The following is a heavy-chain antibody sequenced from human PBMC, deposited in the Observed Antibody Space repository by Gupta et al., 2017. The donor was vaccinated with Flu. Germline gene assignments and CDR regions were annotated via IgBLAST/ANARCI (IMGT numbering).Heavy chain of an antibody. V-gene: IGHV4-34*02. CDR3: ARVEANIYDWNDIRSVA. J-gene: IGHJ5*02. Sequence: VPEQQWDARLLRPSETLSITCDINGDSSVSYVWTWLRQSPGKGLDWIGENSLGGSANNNPSRKSRFTVWLDRWKTTFKTHVSVKIDSETAAATGVYYGARVEANIYDWNDIRSVAWGQATGVTVSS. D-gene: IGHD1-1*01. CDR2: NSLGGSA. CDR1: GDSSVSYV.